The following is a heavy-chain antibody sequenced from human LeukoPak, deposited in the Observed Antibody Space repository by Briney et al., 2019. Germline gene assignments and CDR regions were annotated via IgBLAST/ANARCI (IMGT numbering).Heavy chain of an antibody. D-gene: IGHD4-17*01. CDR2: IYPGDSDT. CDR1: GYSFTSYW. J-gene: IGHJ4*02. V-gene: IGHV5-51*01. CDR3: ARQYTVTTAGY. Sequence: GESLKISCKGSGYSFTSYWIGWVRQLPGKGLEWMGIIYPGDSDTRYSPSFQGQVTISADKSISTAYLQWSSLKASDAAMYYCARQYTVTTAGYWGQGTLVTVSS.